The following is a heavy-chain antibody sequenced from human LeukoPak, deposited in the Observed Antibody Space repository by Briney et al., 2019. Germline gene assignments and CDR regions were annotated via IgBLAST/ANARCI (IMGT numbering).Heavy chain of an antibody. Sequence: PGGSLRLSCAASEFIFSSYVMSWVRQAPGKGLEWVSSISGSGDITYYADSVKGRFTISRDNSKNTLYLQMNSLRAEDTAVYYCAKDPPLYYDSSGYYGYWGQGTLVTVSS. CDR1: EFIFSSYV. CDR2: ISGSGDIT. J-gene: IGHJ4*02. CDR3: AKDPPLYYDSSGYYGY. V-gene: IGHV3-23*01. D-gene: IGHD3-22*01.